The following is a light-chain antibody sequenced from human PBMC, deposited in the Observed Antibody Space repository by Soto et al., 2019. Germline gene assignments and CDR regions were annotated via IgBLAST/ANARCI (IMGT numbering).Light chain of an antibody. J-gene: IGKJ3*01. CDR2: GTS. V-gene: IGKV3-20*01. Sequence: EIVLTQSPGTLSLSPGERATLSCRASQSVSSKYLAWYQQKPGQAPSVLIYGTSIRASGVPERFSGGGSGTDFTLTITRLEPEDFAVYYCQQYGSSLFTFGPGIKVDI. CDR3: QQYGSSLFT. CDR1: QSVSSKY.